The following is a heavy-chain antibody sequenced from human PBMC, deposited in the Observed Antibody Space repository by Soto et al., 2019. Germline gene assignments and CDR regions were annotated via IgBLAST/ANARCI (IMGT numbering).Heavy chain of an antibody. D-gene: IGHD6-19*01. CDR2: SDPSDSYT. CDR1: GYSFTSYW. Sequence: GESLKISCKGSGYSFTSYWLSWVRQMPGKGLEWVGRSDPSDSYTNYSPSFQGHVTISADKSISTAYLQWSSLKASDTAMYYCARRYSSGWDDYWGQGTLVTVSS. J-gene: IGHJ4*02. CDR3: ARRYSSGWDDY. V-gene: IGHV5-10-1*01.